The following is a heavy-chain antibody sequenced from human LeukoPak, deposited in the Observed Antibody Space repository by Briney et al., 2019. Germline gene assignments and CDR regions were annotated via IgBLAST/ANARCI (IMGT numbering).Heavy chain of an antibody. V-gene: IGHV3-30*02. J-gene: IGHJ6*03. CDR3: AKDEVVPGYYYTDV. Sequence: PGGPLRLSCAASGFIFSNYAMQLVRQAPGMGLEWVAFIRYDGGNTYYADSVKGRFTIYRDNSKNTMYLQMNSLNAEDTAVYYCAKDEVVPGYYYTDVWGRGTTVTISS. CDR1: GFIFSNYA. D-gene: IGHD2-2*01. CDR2: IRYDGGNT.